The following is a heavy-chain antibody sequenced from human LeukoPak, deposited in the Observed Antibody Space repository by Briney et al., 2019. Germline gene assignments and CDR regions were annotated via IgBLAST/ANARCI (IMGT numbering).Heavy chain of an antibody. CDR3: ARQTDSSGWCAFDI. Sequence: GESLKISCKGSGYSFTGYWIGWVRQMPGKGLEWMGIIYPGGSDTRYSPSFQGQVTISADKSISTAYLQWSSLKASDTAMYYCARQTDSSGWCAFDIWGQGTMVTVSS. V-gene: IGHV5-51*01. D-gene: IGHD6-19*01. CDR2: IYPGGSDT. J-gene: IGHJ3*02. CDR1: GYSFTGYW.